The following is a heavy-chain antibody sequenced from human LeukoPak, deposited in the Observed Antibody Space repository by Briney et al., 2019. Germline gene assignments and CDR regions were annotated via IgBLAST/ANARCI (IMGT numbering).Heavy chain of an antibody. D-gene: IGHD2-2*01. CDR1: GGSISSYY. V-gene: IGHV4-59*01. CDR3: ARARCPSCTLDY. CDR2: IYYSGST. Sequence: SETLSLTSTVSGGSISSYYWNWIRQPPGKGLEWIGYIYYSGSTNYNPSLKSRVTISVDTSKNQFSLKLSSVTAADTAVYYCARARCPSCTLDYWGQGTLVTVSS. J-gene: IGHJ4*02.